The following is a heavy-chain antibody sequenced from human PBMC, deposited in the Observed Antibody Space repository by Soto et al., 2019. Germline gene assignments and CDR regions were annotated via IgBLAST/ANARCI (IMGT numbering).Heavy chain of an antibody. V-gene: IGHV3-64*01. D-gene: IGHD3-16*01. CDR3: ARAYQGDYFDY. J-gene: IGHJ4*02. CDR2: ISGNGGST. CDR1: GFTFSTYP. Sequence: PGGSLRLSCAASGFTFSTYPMHWVRQGPGTGLEYVAGISGNGGSTHYANSVKGRFTISRDNSKNTLYLQMNSLRAEDTAVYYCARAYQGDYFDYWGQGTLVTVSS.